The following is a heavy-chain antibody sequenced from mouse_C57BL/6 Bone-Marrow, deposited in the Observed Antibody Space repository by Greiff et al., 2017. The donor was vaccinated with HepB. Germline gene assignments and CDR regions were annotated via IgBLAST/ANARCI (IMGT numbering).Heavy chain of an antibody. CDR3: AKRYYGSSYCYFDV. Sequence: VQVVESGPGLVAPSQRLSITCTVSGFSLTSDGVDWVCQPPGKGLEWLGVIWGGGSTNYNSALMSRLSISKDNSKSQVFLKMNSLQTDDTAMYYCAKRYYGSSYCYFDVWGTGTTVTVSS. CDR2: IWGGGST. CDR1: GFSLTSDG. J-gene: IGHJ1*03. V-gene: IGHV2-9*01. D-gene: IGHD1-1*01.